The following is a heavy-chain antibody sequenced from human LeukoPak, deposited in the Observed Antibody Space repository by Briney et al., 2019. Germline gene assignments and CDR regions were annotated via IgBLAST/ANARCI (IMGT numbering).Heavy chain of an antibody. D-gene: IGHD2-15*01. CDR1: GGSISSYY. V-gene: IGHV4-59*01. J-gene: IGHJ2*01. Sequence: PSETLSLTCTVSGGSISSYYWSWIRQPPGKGLEGIGYIYYSGSTNYNPSLKSRVTISVDTSKNQFSLKLSSVTAADTAVYYCARDLRKVDWYFDLWGRGTLVTVSS. CDR3: ARDLRKVDWYFDL. CDR2: IYYSGST.